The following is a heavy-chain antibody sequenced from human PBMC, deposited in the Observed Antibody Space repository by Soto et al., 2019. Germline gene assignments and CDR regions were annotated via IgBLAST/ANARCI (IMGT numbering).Heavy chain of an antibody. Sequence: QVQLLQSGAEVKKPGASVKVSCKASGDTFTANYIHWVRQAPGQGVEWMGWIIPNSGGTKYPQKLQGRVTMTRDTSLSTVHRTLTRLTSADTAVYYCAIDLANVGGSAGFEYCGQGALVTVSS. D-gene: IGHD1-26*01. V-gene: IGHV1-2*02. CDR2: IIPNSGGT. J-gene: IGHJ4*02. CDR3: AIDLANVGGSAGFEY. CDR1: GDTFTANY.